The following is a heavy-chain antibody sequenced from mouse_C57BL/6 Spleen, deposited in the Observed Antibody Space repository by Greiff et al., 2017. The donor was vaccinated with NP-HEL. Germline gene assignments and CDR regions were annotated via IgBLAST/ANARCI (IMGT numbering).Heavy chain of an antibody. J-gene: IGHJ1*03. CDR1: GYSITSGYY. Sequence: EVQLQQSGPGLVKPSQSLSLTCSVTGYSITSGYYWNWIRQFPGNKLEWMGYISYDGSNNYNPSLKNRISITRDTSKNQFFLKFNSVTTEDTAKDYCARERDYHWDFDVWGTGTTVTVSS. V-gene: IGHV3-6*01. CDR2: ISYDGSN. CDR3: ARERDYHWDFDV. D-gene: IGHD2-4*01.